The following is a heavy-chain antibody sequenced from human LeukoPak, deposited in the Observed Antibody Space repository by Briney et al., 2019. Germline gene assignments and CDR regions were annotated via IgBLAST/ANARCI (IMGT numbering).Heavy chain of an antibody. CDR2: ICTSGCT. CDR1: GGSISSYY. J-gene: IGHJ6*03. V-gene: IGHV4-4*07. D-gene: IGHD3-16*01. CDR3: ARGGGVGYYYYYMDV. Sequence: PSETLSLICTVSGGSISSYYWSWIRQPAGKGLEWIGRICTSGCTDYNPSLKSRVTISVDMSKNQFSLKLSSVTAADTAVYYCARGGGVGYYYYYMDVWGKGTTVTISS.